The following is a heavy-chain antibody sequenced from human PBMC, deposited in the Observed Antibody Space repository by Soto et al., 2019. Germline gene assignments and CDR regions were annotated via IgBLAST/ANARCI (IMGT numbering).Heavy chain of an antibody. CDR2: ISYDGSNK. D-gene: IGHD4-17*01. V-gene: IGHV3-30*03. Sequence: GGSLRLSCAASGFTFSSYGMHWVRQAPGKGLEWVAVISYDGSNKYYADSMKGRFTISRDNSKNTLYLQMNSLRAEDTAVYYCARPPGGGYGEGSDAFDIWGQGTMVTVSS. CDR3: ARPPGGGYGEGSDAFDI. J-gene: IGHJ3*02. CDR1: GFTFSSYG.